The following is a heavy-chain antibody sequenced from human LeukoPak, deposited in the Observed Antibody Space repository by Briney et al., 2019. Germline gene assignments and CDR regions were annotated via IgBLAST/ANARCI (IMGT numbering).Heavy chain of an antibody. CDR3: AKDADTATIIYWYFDL. CDR1: GFTLSNFG. J-gene: IGHJ2*01. V-gene: IGHV3-30*18. Sequence: GGSLRLSCTASGFTLSNFGMHWVRQAPGKGLEWVAVISDDGSNTFYADSVRGRFTISRDNSKNTLYLQLNSLRPEDTAVYYCAKDADTATIIYWYFDLWGRGTLVTVSS. CDR2: ISDDGSNT. D-gene: IGHD5-18*01.